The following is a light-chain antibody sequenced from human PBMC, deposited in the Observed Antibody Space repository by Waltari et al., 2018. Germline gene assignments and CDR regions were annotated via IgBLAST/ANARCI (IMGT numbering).Light chain of an antibody. V-gene: IGKV3-15*01. J-gene: IGKJ2*01. CDR3: QQYTEWPYT. CDR1: QSFNGN. CDR2: AAS. Sequence: EIVMTQSPATLSVSPGERATVSCRASQSFNGNLAWYQHKQGQAPRLLINAASTRATGTPGRFSGGGSGTEFTLTISSLQSEDFAIYYCQQYTEWPYTFGQGTKLEIK.